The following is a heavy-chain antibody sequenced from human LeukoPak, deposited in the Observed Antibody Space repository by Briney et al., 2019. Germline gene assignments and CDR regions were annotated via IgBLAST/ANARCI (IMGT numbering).Heavy chain of an antibody. CDR1: GYTFTSYA. Sequence: ASVKVSCKASGYTFTSYAIHWVRQAPGQRLEWMGWINTGNGNTKYSQKFQGRVTISRDISANTAYMELRSLRSEDTAVFYCARELSQWEPAAYYWGQGTLVTVSS. V-gene: IGHV1-3*04. D-gene: IGHD2-2*01. J-gene: IGHJ4*02. CDR2: INTGNGNT. CDR3: ARELSQWEPAAYY.